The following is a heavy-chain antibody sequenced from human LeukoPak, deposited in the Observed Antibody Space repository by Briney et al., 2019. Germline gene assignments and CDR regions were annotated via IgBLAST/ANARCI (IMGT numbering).Heavy chain of an antibody. D-gene: IGHD1-26*01. CDR3: ARGEWELII. CDR2: ISSSGSTI. V-gene: IGHV3-48*03. Sequence: GGSLRLSCAASGFTLSSYEMNWVRQAPGKGLEGVSYISSSGSTIYYADSVKGRFTISRDNAKNSLYLQMNSLRAEDTAVYYCARGEWELIIWGQGTLVTVSS. J-gene: IGHJ4*02. CDR1: GFTLSSYE.